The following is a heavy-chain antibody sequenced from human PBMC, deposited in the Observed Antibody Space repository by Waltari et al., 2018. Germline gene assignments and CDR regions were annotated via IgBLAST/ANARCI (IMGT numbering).Heavy chain of an antibody. CDR3: ARLDMFMSGWD. Sequence: QVQLVESGGGVVQPGGPLRLSCAASGFTFSSYAMHWVRQAPGRGVEWMAAISHDGTSEYYADAVKGRFTISRDTPKKTVSLQMNSLRSEDTAIYYCARLDMFMSGWDWGQGALVTVSA. D-gene: IGHD6-19*01. CDR2: ISHDGTSE. J-gene: IGHJ4*02. V-gene: IGHV3-30*11. CDR1: GFTFSSYA.